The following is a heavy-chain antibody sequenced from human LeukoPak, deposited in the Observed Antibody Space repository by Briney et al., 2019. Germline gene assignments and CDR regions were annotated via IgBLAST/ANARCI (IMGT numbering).Heavy chain of an antibody. Sequence: SETLSLTCTVSGGSISSGGYYWGWLRQPPGKGLEWLGYIYHSGGTYYNPSLKSRVTISVDRSKNQFSLKLSSVTAADTAVYYCARSTSGSYYNWFDPWGQGTLVTVSS. V-gene: IGHV4-30-2*01. CDR1: GGSISSGGYY. D-gene: IGHD1-26*01. J-gene: IGHJ5*02. CDR2: IYHSGGT. CDR3: ARSTSGSYYNWFDP.